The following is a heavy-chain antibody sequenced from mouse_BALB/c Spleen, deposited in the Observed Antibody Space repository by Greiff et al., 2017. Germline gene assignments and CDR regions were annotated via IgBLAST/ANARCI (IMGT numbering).Heavy chain of an antibody. CDR2: IDPANGNT. CDR1: GFNIKDTY. Sequence: EVQRVESGAELVKPGASVKLSCTASGFNIKDTYMHWVKQRPEQGLEWIGRIDPANGNTKYDPKFQGKATITADTSSNTAYLQLSSLTSEDTAVYYCAKATLYAMDYWGQGTSVTVSS. CDR3: AKATLYAMDY. V-gene: IGHV14-3*02. J-gene: IGHJ4*01.